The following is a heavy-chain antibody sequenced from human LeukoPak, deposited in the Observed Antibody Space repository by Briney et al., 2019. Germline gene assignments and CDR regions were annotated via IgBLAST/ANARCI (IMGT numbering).Heavy chain of an antibody. Sequence: GGSLRLSCAASGFTFSSYAMSWVRQAPGKGLEWVSAISGSGGSTYYADSVKGRFTISRDNSKNTLYLQMNSLRAEDTAVYYCVKDRIVPAAMGALNYWGQGTLVTVSS. CDR1: GFTFSSYA. V-gene: IGHV3-23*01. J-gene: IGHJ4*02. CDR2: ISGSGGST. D-gene: IGHD2-2*01. CDR3: VKDRIVPAAMGALNY.